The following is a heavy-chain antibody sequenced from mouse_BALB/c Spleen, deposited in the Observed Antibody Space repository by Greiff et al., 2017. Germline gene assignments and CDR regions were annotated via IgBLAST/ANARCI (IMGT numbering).Heavy chain of an antibody. CDR3: ASAGPYGSSYYYAMDY. V-gene: IGHV5-17*02. D-gene: IGHD1-1*01. CDR1: GFTFSSFG. Sequence: DVKLVESGGGLVQPGGSRKLSCAASGFTFSSFGMHWVRQAPEKGLEWVAYISSGSSTIYYADTVKGRFTISRDNPKNTLFLQMTSLRSEDTAMSYCASAGPYGSSYYYAMDYWGQGTSVTVSS. J-gene: IGHJ4*01. CDR2: ISSGSSTI.